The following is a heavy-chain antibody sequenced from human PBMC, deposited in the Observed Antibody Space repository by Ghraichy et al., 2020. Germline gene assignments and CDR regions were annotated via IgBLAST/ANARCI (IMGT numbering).Heavy chain of an antibody. CDR2: YNHVGGI. V-gene: IGHV4-34*01. D-gene: IGHD3-10*01. CDR3: VTSRWFGIYPDF. J-gene: IGHJ4*02. Sequence: SETQSLTCAVYGVSFTDHYWTWIRQSPGKGLEWIGEYNHVGGIKYNPSLSGRVTISLDTSKREVSLRVSPVSAADTAVYYCVTSRWFGIYPDFWGQGTLVTVSS. CDR1: GVSFTDHY.